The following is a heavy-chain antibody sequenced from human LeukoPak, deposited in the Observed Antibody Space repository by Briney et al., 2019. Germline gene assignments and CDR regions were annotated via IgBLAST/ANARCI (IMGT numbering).Heavy chain of an antibody. J-gene: IGHJ4*02. D-gene: IGHD6-19*01. CDR3: AKRQWLASMGHYFDY. CDR2: INPNSGGT. V-gene: IGHV1-2*02. CDR1: GYTFTGYY. Sequence: ASVKVSCKASGYTFTGYYMHWVRQAPGQGLEWMGWINPNSGGTNYAQEFQGRVTMTRDTSISTAYMELSRLRSDDTAVYYCAKRQWLASMGHYFDYWGQGTLVTVSS.